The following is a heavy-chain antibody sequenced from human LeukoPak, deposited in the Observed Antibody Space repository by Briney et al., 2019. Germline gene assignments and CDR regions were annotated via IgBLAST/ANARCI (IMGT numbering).Heavy chain of an antibody. J-gene: IGHJ5*02. V-gene: IGHV3-21*01. D-gene: IGHD4-17*01. CDR3: ARDYGDYWFDP. CDR1: GFTFSSYS. Sequence: GGSLRLSCAASGFTFSSYSMNWVRQAPGKGLEWVSSISSSSNYIYYADSVKGRFTISRDNAKNSLYLQMNSLRAEDTAVYYCARDYGDYWFDPWGQGTLVTASS. CDR2: ISSSSNYI.